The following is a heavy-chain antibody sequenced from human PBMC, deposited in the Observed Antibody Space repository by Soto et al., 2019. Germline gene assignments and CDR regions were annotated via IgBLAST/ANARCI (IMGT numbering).Heavy chain of an antibody. D-gene: IGHD3-16*02. V-gene: IGHV1-69*12. Sequence: QLHLVQSGSEVKKSGSSVRVSCKTSGGTLSNYGLSWVRLAPGQGVEWMGGILPVFGTSNYAQKFQDRLTITADESTNTAYMDLTSLTSDDTAVYYCAREPSRSQSYYFDYWGQGTLVTVSS. CDR3: AREPSRSQSYYFDY. CDR2: ILPVFGTS. J-gene: IGHJ4*02. CDR1: GGTLSNYG.